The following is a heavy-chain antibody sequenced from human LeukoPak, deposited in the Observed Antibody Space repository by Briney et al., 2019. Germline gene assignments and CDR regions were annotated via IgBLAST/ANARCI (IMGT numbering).Heavy chain of an antibody. Sequence: GGSLRLSCAASGFVFSTYGMHWVRQAPGKGLEWVAVIWSHGNTKKYADSVTGRFTISRDNSKNTLYLEMNTLRAEDTAVYYCARDDDYDDHNTFDMWGHGTMVTVSS. CDR3: ARDDDYDDHNTFDM. CDR1: GFVFSTYG. V-gene: IGHV3-33*01. J-gene: IGHJ3*02. D-gene: IGHD4-17*01. CDR2: IWSHGNTK.